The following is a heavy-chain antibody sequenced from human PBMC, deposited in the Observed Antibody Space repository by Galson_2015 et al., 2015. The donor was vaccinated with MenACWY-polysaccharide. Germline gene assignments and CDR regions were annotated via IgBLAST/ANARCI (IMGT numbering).Heavy chain of an antibody. CDR1: GFTFSSYW. CDR2: INSDGSST. J-gene: IGHJ6*03. D-gene: IGHD3-16*02. CDR3: ARAGRSSLGYRYYYMDV. Sequence: SLRLSCAASGFTFSSYWMHWVRHAPGKGLVWVSRINSDGSSTSYADSVKGRFTISRDNAKNTLYLQMNSLRAEDTAVYYCARAGRSSLGYRYYYMDVWGKGTTVTVSS. V-gene: IGHV3-74*01.